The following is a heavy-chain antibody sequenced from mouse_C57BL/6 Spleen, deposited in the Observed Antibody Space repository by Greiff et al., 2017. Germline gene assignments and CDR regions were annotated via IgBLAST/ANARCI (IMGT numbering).Heavy chain of an antibody. CDR3: ARGANWDY. V-gene: IGHV1-50*01. CDR2: IDPSDSYT. D-gene: IGHD4-1*01. CDR1: GYTFTSYW. J-gene: IGHJ2*01. Sequence: QVQLQRPGAELVKPGASVKLSCKASGYTFTSYWMQWVKQRPGQGLEWIGEIDPSDSYTNYNQKFKGKATLTVDTSSSTAYMQLSSLTSEDSAVYYWARGANWDYWGQGTTLTVSS.